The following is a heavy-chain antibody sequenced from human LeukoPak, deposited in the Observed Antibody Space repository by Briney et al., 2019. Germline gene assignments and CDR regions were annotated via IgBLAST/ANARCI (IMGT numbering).Heavy chain of an antibody. V-gene: IGHV3-53*01. CDR2: IYSGGGT. CDR3: AREVLTRDAFDI. D-gene: IGHD4/OR15-4a*01. CDR1: GFTVGSKY. Sequence: GGSLRLSCAASGFTVGSKYMNWVRQAPGKGLEWVSVIYSGGGTYYAETVKGRFTIFRDNSKNTLYLQMNSLRAEDTAVYYCAREVLTRDAFDIWGQGTMVTVSS. J-gene: IGHJ3*02.